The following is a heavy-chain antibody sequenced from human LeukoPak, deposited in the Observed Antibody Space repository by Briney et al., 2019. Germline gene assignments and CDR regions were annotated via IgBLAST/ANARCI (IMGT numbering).Heavy chain of an antibody. CDR2: IYYSGST. D-gene: IGHD3-22*01. CDR3: ARLTNYYDSSGYYTKLFDY. Sequence: PSETLSLTCTVSGGSISSYYWSWIRQPPGKGLEWIGYIYYSGSTNYNPSLKSRVTISVDTSKNQFSLKLSSVTAADTAVYYCARLTNYYDSSGYYTKLFDYWGQGTLVTVSS. V-gene: IGHV4-59*08. CDR1: GGSISSYY. J-gene: IGHJ4*02.